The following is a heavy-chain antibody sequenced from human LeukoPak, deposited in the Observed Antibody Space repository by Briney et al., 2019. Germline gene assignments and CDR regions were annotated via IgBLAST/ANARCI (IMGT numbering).Heavy chain of an antibody. CDR1: GGSFSGYY. V-gene: IGHV4-59*10. Sequence: PSETLSLTCAVYGGSFSGYYWSWLRQPAGKGLEWIGRIYTSGSTNYNPSLKSRVTMSVDTSKNQFSLKLSSVTAADTAVYYCARKSRELAYFDYWGQGTLVTVSS. CDR2: IYTSGST. CDR3: ARKSRELAYFDY. D-gene: IGHD1-26*01. J-gene: IGHJ4*02.